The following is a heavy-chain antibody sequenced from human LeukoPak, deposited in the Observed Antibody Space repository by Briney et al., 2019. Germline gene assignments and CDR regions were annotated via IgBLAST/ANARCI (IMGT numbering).Heavy chain of an antibody. CDR2: INWNGGST. D-gene: IGHD6-13*01. V-gene: IGHV3-20*01. CDR3: ARSMRSSSWYYFDY. J-gene: IGHJ4*02. CDR1: GFTFDDYA. Sequence: GRSLRLSCAASGFTFDDYAMHWVRQAPGKGLEWVSGINWNGGSTGYADSVKGRFTISRDNAKNSLYLQMNSLRAEDTALYHCARSMRSSSWYYFDYWGQGTLVTVSS.